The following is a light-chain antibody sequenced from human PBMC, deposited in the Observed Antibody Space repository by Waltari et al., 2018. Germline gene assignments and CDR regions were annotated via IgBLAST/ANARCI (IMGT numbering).Light chain of an antibody. J-gene: IGLJ3*02. V-gene: IGLV1-44*01. CDR2: NSS. CDR3: AAWDDSLNGLNWV. Sequence: QSVLTQPPSASGTPGQRVTISCSGSSSNIGSHTVHWYQHLPGTAPKLIIYNSSQRRSGVPDRFSGPKSGTSASLAISGLQSEDEAEYYCAAWDDSLNGLNWVFGGGTKVTVL. CDR1: SSNIGSHT.